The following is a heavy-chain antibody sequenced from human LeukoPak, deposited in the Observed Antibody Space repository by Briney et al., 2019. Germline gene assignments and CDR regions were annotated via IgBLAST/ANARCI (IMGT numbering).Heavy chain of an antibody. CDR3: ARDKYDFWSGYYTHDAFDI. CDR1: GFTFDDYG. D-gene: IGHD3-3*01. V-gene: IGHV3-20*04. CDR2: INWNGGST. Sequence: GGSLRLSCAASGFTFDDYGMSWVRQAPGKGLEWLSGINWNGGSTGYAESVKGRFTISRDNAKNSLYLQMNSLRAEDTALYYCARDKYDFWSGYYTHDAFDIWGQGTMVTVSS. J-gene: IGHJ3*02.